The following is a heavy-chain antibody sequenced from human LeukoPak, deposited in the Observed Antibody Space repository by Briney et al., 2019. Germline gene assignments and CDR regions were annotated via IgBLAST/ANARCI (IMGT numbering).Heavy chain of an antibody. Sequence: GESPKISCRGSGYSFTSYWIGWVRQLPGKGLEGMGIIYPGDSDTRYSPSFQGQVTISADKSISTAYLQWSSLKASDTAMYYCAQAGCSGGSCYLDYWGQGTLVTVSS. CDR1: GYSFTSYW. D-gene: IGHD2-15*01. CDR3: AQAGCSGGSCYLDY. V-gene: IGHV5-51*01. CDR2: IYPGDSDT. J-gene: IGHJ4*02.